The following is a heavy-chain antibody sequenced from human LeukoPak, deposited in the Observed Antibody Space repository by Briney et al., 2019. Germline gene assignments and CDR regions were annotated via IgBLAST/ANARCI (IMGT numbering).Heavy chain of an antibody. CDR1: GFTVSSNY. V-gene: IGHV3-66*01. CDR3: ARDSTLYCGGDCPTPAAFDI. CDR2: IYSGGST. J-gene: IGHJ3*02. D-gene: IGHD2-21*02. Sequence: QAGGSLRLSCAASGFTVSSNYMSWVRQAPGKGLEWVSVIYSGGSTYYADSVKGRFTISRDNSKNTLYLQMNSLRAEDTAVYYCARDSTLYCGGDCPTPAAFDIWGQGTMVTVSS.